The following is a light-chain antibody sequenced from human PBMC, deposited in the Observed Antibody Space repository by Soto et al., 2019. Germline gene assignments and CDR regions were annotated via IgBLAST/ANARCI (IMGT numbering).Light chain of an antibody. V-gene: IGKV3-15*01. J-gene: IGKJ1*01. Sequence: EVVMTQSPATLSVTPGERATLSCRASQSVSSKLAWYQQKPGQAPRLLIYGASTRTTGIPARFSGSGSGTKFTLTISRLQSEDFALYYWQQYNNWPRTFGQGTKVEIK. CDR1: QSVSSK. CDR2: GAS. CDR3: QQYNNWPRT.